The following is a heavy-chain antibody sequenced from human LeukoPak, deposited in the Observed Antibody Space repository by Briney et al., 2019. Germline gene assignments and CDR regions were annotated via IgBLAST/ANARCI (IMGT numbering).Heavy chain of an antibody. V-gene: IGHV3-23*01. D-gene: IGHD2-15*01. Sequence: PGGSLRLSCAASGFTFSSYAMSWVRQTPGKGLEWVSAISGSGGSTYYADSVKGRFTISRDNSKNTLYLQMNSLRAEDTAVYYCARVGSGYYYYGMDVWGQGTTVTVSS. J-gene: IGHJ6*02. CDR3: ARVGSGYYYYGMDV. CDR1: GFTFSSYA. CDR2: ISGSGGST.